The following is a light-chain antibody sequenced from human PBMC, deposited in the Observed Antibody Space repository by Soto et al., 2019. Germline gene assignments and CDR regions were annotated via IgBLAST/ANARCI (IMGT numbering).Light chain of an antibody. CDR1: QSIGTS. CDR3: QQYYAYSPYT. CDR2: RAS. V-gene: IGKV1-5*03. Sequence: DIQMTQSPSILSASVGDRVTITCRATQSIGTSLAWYQQKPGKPPRLLLYRASSLERGVPSRFSGSGSGAEFSLTISSLQPDDFATYYCQQYYAYSPYTFGQGPKLEI. J-gene: IGKJ2*01.